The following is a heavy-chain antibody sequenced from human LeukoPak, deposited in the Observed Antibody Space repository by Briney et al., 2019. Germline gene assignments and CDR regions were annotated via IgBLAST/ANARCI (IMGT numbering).Heavy chain of an antibody. CDR2: IRYDGTNK. D-gene: IGHD6-19*01. V-gene: IGHV3-30*02. CDR3: ARRSSSGWYPDYYYYYMDV. CDR1: EFTFSNYG. Sequence: GGSLRLSCAASEFTFSNYGMHWVRQAPGKGLEWVAFIRYDGTNKYYADSVKGRFTISRDNSKNTLYLKMNSLRGEDTAVYYCARRSSSGWYPDYYYYYMDVWGKGTTVTVSS. J-gene: IGHJ6*03.